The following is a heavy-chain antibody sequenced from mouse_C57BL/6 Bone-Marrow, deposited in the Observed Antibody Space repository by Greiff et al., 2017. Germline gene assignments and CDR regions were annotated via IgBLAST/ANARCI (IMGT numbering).Heavy chain of an antibody. CDR2: ISSGSSTI. Sequence: DVKLVESGGGLVKPGGSLKLSCAASGFTFSDYGMHWVRQATEKGLEWVAYISSGSSTIYYADTVKGRFTISRDNAKNTLFLQMTSLRSEDTSMYFCARRGVTSSYWYFDVWGTGTSVTVSS. CDR3: ARRGVTSSYWYFDV. J-gene: IGHJ1*03. D-gene: IGHD2-2*01. CDR1: GFTFSDYG. V-gene: IGHV5-17*01.